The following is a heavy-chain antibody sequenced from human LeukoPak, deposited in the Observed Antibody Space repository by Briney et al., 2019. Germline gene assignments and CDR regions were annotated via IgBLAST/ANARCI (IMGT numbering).Heavy chain of an antibody. CDR3: AREMVAGTFDS. V-gene: IGHV3-11*01. J-gene: IGHJ4*02. CDR1: GFIFNDYY. D-gene: IGHD1-7*01. Sequence: GGSLILSCVVSGFIFNDYYMSWIRPAPGKGLEWISDIGGSESIVSYGGSVRGRFTVSRDFAMNSLFLQLNSLSADDTAVYYCAREMVAGTFDSWGQGTLVTVSS. CDR2: IGGSESIV.